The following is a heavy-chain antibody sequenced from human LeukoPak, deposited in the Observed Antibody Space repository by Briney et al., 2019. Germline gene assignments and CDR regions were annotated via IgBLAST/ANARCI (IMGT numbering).Heavy chain of an antibody. D-gene: IGHD2-15*01. J-gene: IGHJ6*02. CDR1: GFTFSSYD. V-gene: IGHV3-30*01. Sequence: PGGSLRLSCAVSGFTFSSYDIHWVRQAPGKGLEWVAVISCDGSNKYYADSVKGRFTISRDNSKDTLSLQMNSLRAEDTAVYYCARDKGYCSGGSCYLGLDVWGQGTTVTVSS. CDR2: ISCDGSNK. CDR3: ARDKGYCSGGSCYLGLDV.